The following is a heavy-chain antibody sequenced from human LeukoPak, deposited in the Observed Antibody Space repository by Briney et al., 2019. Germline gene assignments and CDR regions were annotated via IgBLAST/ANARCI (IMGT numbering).Heavy chain of an antibody. D-gene: IGHD6-19*01. Sequence: ASVKVSCKASGYTFTAYYIHWVRQAPGQGLEWMGCINPNSGGTNYAQRFQGRVTMTRDTSISTAYMELSRLGSDDTAVYYCARGVPPSYSSAWYVNYWGQGALVTVSS. V-gene: IGHV1-2*02. CDR2: INPNSGGT. CDR3: ARGVPPSYSSAWYVNY. J-gene: IGHJ4*02. CDR1: GYTFTAYY.